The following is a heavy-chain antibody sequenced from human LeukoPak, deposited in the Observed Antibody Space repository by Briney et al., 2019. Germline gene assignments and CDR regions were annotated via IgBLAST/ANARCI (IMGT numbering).Heavy chain of an antibody. J-gene: IGHJ4*02. V-gene: IGHV3-53*01. CDR1: GFTVSSNY. D-gene: IGHD3-16*01. CDR3: ARTRYGYNYFDY. Sequence: GGSLRLSCAASGFTVSSNYMSWVRQAPGKGLEWVSLIYSGGSTYYADSVKGRFTISRDNAKNSLYLQMNSLRAEDTAVYYCARTRYGYNYFDYWGQGTLVTVSS. CDR2: IYSGGST.